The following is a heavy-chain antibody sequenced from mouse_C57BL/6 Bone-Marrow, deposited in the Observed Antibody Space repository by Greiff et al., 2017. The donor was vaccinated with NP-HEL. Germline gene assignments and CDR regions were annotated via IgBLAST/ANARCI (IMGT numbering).Heavy chain of an antibody. CDR1: GFTFSDYY. CDR3: ARDPIYYYGGWYFDV. CDR2: INYDGSST. D-gene: IGHD1-1*01. Sequence: DVKLVESEGGLVQPGSSMKLSCTASGFTFSDYYMAWVRQVPEKGLEWVANINYDGSSTYYLDSLKSRFIISRDNAKNILYLQMSSLKSEDTATYYCARDPIYYYGGWYFDVWGTGTTVTVSS. V-gene: IGHV5-16*01. J-gene: IGHJ1*03.